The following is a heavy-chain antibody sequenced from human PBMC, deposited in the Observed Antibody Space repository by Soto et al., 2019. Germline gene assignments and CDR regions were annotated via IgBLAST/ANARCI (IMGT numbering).Heavy chain of an antibody. CDR3: AGDPYSSGCSYYYYGMDV. Sequence: QMQLVQSGPEVKKPGTSVKVSCKASGFTFTSSAVQWVRQARGQRLEWIGWIVVGSRNTNYAQKFQERVAITRDISTSTAYMELSSLRSEDTAVYYCAGDPYSSGCSYYYYGMDVWGQGTTVTVSS. V-gene: IGHV1-58*01. J-gene: IGHJ6*02. CDR1: GFTFTSSA. D-gene: IGHD6-19*01. CDR2: IVVGSRNT.